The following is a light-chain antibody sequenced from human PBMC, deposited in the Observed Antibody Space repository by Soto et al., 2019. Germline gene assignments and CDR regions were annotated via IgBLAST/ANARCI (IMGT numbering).Light chain of an antibody. V-gene: IGLV2-14*03. Sequence: QSALTQPASVPGSPGQSITISCTGTSSDVGGYNYVSWYQQHPGKAPKLMIYDVNYRPSGISHRFSGSKSGNAASLAISGLQAEDEADYFCSSYTSSSKYVFGTGTKVTVL. CDR3: SSYTSSSKYV. CDR1: SSDVGGYNY. CDR2: DVN. J-gene: IGLJ1*01.